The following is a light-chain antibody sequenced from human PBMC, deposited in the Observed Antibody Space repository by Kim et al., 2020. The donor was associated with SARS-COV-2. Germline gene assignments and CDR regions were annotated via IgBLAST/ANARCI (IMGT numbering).Light chain of an antibody. Sequence: LSLSPGKRATLSCSASQSVSSYLAWYQQKPGQAPRLLIYDASNRATGIPARFSGSGSGTDFTLTISSLEPEDFAVYYCQQRSNWYSFGQGTKLEI. CDR3: QQRSNWYS. V-gene: IGKV3-11*01. CDR1: QSVSSY. J-gene: IGKJ2*03. CDR2: DAS.